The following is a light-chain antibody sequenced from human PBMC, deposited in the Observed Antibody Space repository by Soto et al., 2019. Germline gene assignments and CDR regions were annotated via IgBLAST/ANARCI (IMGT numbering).Light chain of an antibody. CDR3: QQYNSYSIT. V-gene: IGKV3-20*01. CDR2: AAS. J-gene: IGKJ5*01. Sequence: EIVLTQSPGTLSLSPGERATLSCRASQNLSSGYLAWYQQKPGQAPRILIYAASSRATGIPDRFSGGGSGTEFTLTISSLQPDDFATYYCQQYNSYSITFGQGTRLEIK. CDR1: QNLSSGY.